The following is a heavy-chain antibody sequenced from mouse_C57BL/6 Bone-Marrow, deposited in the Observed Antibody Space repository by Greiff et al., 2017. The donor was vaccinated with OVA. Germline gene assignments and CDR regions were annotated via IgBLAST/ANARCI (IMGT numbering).Heavy chain of an antibody. Sequence: VQLQQSGSELRSPGSSVKLSCKDFDSEVFPIAYMSWVRQKPGHGFEWIGGILQSIGRTIYGEKFEDKATLDADTLSNTAYLELNSLTSEDSAIYYCARSSILIYDDSFDYWGQGTTLTVSS. CDR2: ILQSIGRT. D-gene: IGHD2-4*01. CDR3: ARSSILIYDDSFDY. CDR1: DSEVFPIAY. V-gene: IGHV15-2*01. J-gene: IGHJ2*01.